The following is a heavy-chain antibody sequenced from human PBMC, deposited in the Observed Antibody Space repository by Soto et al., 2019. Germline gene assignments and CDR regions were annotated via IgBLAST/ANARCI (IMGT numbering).Heavy chain of an antibody. CDR1: GFTVSSFY. CDR2: ISSGGST. Sequence: EVQLVESGGGLVQPGGSLRLSCVASGFTVSSFYMTWVRQAPGKGLQWVAAISSGGSTYYADSVKGRFTISRDNSKNTLYLEMNSLSAEDTAVYYCARDTFGGAYDFLHGGQGTLVTVSS. J-gene: IGHJ4*02. CDR3: ARDTFGGAYDFLH. D-gene: IGHD3-3*01. V-gene: IGHV3-66*01.